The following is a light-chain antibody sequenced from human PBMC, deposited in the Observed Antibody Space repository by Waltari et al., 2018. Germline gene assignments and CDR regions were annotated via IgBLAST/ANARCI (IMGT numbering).Light chain of an antibody. V-gene: IGLV2-23*01. CDR2: EDN. CDR1: SSDVGGYIL. Sequence: QSALTQPASVSGSLGQSITISCTGTSSDVGGYILVSWYQQHSGEVPKLLIFEDNKRPSGVSYRFSGSKSGRVASLTISGLQAEDEADYYCCSYAGRSTFVFGTGTKVTVL. CDR3: CSYAGRSTFV. J-gene: IGLJ1*01.